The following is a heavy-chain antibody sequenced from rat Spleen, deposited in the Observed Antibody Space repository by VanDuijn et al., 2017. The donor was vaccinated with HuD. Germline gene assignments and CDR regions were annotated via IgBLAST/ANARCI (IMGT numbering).Heavy chain of an antibody. D-gene: IGHD1-3*01. CDR2: ISYDGSST. CDR3: ERHSYGSYGWFAY. J-gene: IGHJ3*01. Sequence: EVQLVKSGGGLVQPGRSLKLSCAASGFSFSDYNMAWVRQAPKKGLEWVATISYDGSSTYYRDSVKGRFTISRDNAKSTLYLQMDSLRSEDTATYYCERHSYGSYGWFAYWGQGTLVTVSS. V-gene: IGHV5-7*01. CDR1: GFSFSDYN.